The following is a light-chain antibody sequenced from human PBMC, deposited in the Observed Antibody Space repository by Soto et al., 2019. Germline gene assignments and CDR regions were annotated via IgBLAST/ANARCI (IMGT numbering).Light chain of an antibody. CDR2: GAS. CDR3: QQYVSLPIT. V-gene: IGKV3-20*01. J-gene: IGKJ5*01. Sequence: EIVLTQSPGTLSLSPEERATLSCRASQSVSSSYLAWYQQKPGQAPRLLIYGASSRATGIPDRFSGSGSGTDFTLTISRVEPEDFAVYYCQQYVSLPITFGQGTRLENK. CDR1: QSVSSSY.